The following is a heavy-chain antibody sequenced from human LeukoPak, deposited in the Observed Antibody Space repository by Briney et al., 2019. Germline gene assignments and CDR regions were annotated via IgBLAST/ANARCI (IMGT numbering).Heavy chain of an antibody. Sequence: TSETLSLTCAVYGGSFSGYYWSWIRQPPGKGLEWIGEINHRGSTNYNPSLKSRVTISVDTSKNQFSLKLSSVTAADTAVYYRARGGSGWYKYFDYWGQGTLVTVSS. CDR2: INHRGST. D-gene: IGHD6-19*01. V-gene: IGHV4-34*01. CDR3: ARGGSGWYKYFDY. CDR1: GGSFSGYY. J-gene: IGHJ4*02.